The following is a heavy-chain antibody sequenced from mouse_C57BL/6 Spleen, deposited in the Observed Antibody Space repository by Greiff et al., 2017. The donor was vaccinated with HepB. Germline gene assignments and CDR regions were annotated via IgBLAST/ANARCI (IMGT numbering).Heavy chain of an antibody. Sequence: VQLQQPGAELVKPGASVKLSCKASGYTFTSYWMHWVKQRPGQGLEWIGMIHPNSGSTNYNEKFKSKATLTVDKSSSTAYMQLSSLTSEDSAVYYCARSEGLYYGSSYDWFAYWGQGTLVTVSA. CDR1: GYTFTSYW. CDR3: ARSEGLYYGSSYDWFAY. D-gene: IGHD1-1*01. V-gene: IGHV1-64*01. J-gene: IGHJ3*01. CDR2: IHPNSGST.